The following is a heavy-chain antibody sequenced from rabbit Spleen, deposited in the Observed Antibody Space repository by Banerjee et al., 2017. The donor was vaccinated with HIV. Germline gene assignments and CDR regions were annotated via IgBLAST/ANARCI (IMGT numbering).Heavy chain of an antibody. CDR3: AREGASVSGTSIPYL. Sequence: QLEESGGGLVQTGGSLKLSCKASGFTLSSYYMNWVRQAPGKGLEWIGYIDPVFGITYYANWVNGRFSISRENAQNTVFLQMTSLTAADTATYFCAREGASVSGTSIPYLWGPGTLVTVS. V-gene: IGHV1S7*01. J-gene: IGHJ4*01. CDR1: GFTLSSYY. D-gene: IGHD1-1*01. CDR2: IDPVFGIT.